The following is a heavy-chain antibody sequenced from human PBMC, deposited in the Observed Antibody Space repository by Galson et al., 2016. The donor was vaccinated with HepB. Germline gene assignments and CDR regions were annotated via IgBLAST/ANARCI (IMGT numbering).Heavy chain of an antibody. CDR3: ANDKKRISSRGWRSNSGMDV. D-gene: IGHD3-10*01. V-gene: IGHV3-9*01. Sequence: SLRLSCAGSGFSFDDYAMHWVRQAPGKGLEWVSGISWNSGSIGYADYVKGRFTISRDNAKNSLYLQMNSLRGEDTGLYYCANDKKRISSRGWRSNSGMDVWGQGTTVTVSS. CDR2: ISWNSGSI. CDR1: GFSFDDYA. J-gene: IGHJ6*02.